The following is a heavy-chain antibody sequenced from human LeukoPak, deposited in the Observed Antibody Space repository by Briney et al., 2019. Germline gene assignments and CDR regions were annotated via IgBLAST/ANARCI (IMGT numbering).Heavy chain of an antibody. Sequence: SGTLSLTCAVSGGSISSSNWWSWVRQPPGKGLEWIGEIYHSGSTNYNPSLKSRVTISVDKSKNQFSLKLSSVTAADTAVYYCARSLYGDYGSFDYWGQGTLVTVSS. D-gene: IGHD4-17*01. CDR3: ARSLYGDYGSFDY. CDR1: GGSISSSNW. CDR2: IYHSGST. V-gene: IGHV4-4*02. J-gene: IGHJ4*02.